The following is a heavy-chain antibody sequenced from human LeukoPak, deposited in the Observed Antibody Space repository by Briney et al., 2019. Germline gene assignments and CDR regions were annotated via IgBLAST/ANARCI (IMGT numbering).Heavy chain of an antibody. Sequence: GGSLRLSCAASGFTFSSYAMHWVRQAPGKGLEWVAVISYDGSNKYYADSVKGRFTIPRDNSKNTLYLQMNSLRAEDTAVYYCARDGSSEWFDYWGREPWSPSPQ. CDR1: GFTFSSYA. CDR3: ARDGSSEWFDY. V-gene: IGHV3-30-3*01. J-gene: IGHJ4*02. D-gene: IGHD1-26*01. CDR2: ISYDGSNK.